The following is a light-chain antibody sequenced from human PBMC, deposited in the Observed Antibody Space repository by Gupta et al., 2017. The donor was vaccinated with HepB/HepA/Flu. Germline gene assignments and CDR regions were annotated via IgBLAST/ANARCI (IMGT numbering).Light chain of an antibody. CDR1: SSDVGGYNH. CDR3: CSYAGSYTWV. CDR2: DVS. J-gene: IGLJ3*02. Sequence: QSALSQPRSVSGSPGPSVTISCTGPSSDVGGYNHVSWYPQHPDKAPKLMIYDVSKRPSGVPDRFSGSKSGNTASLTISGLQAEDEADYYCCSYAGSYTWVFGGGTKLTVL. V-gene: IGLV2-11*01.